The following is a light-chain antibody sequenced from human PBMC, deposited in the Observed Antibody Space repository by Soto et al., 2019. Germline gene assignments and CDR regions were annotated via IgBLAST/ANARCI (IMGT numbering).Light chain of an antibody. Sequence: DIQMTQSPSTLSGSVGDRVTITCRASQTISSWLAWYQQKPGKAPKLLIYEESTLHSGVPSRFSGRKSGTQFTLTIDSLQPEDFATYYCQQYDSYPQTFGQRTKVDI. V-gene: IGKV1-5*01. CDR2: EES. CDR3: QQYDSYPQT. CDR1: QTISSW. J-gene: IGKJ1*01.